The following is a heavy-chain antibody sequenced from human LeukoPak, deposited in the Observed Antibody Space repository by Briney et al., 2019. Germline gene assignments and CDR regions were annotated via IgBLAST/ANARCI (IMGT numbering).Heavy chain of an antibody. Sequence: SVTVSCKASGGTSSNYSISWVRQAPGQGLEWMGKIIPILGIPDYAQKFQGRVTFTADKSTSTAYMELSRLRSEDTAMYYCAREAWGQLWLRGILDSWGQGTLVTVSS. J-gene: IGHJ4*02. D-gene: IGHD5-18*01. CDR2: IIPILGIP. CDR1: GGTSSNYS. CDR3: AREAWGQLWLRGILDS. V-gene: IGHV1-69*04.